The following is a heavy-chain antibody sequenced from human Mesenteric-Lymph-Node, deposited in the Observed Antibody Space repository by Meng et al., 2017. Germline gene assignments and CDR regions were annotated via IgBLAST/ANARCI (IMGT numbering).Heavy chain of an antibody. CDR2: IKQDGTDT. Sequence: GESLKISCAASGFTFSSYGMHWVRQAPGKGLEWVANIKQDGTDTYYVDSVKGRFSISRDNAKNSLFLQMNNLRAEDTAVYYCARVRCTSTNCFPDYWGQGTLVTVSS. V-gene: IGHV3-7*01. J-gene: IGHJ4*02. D-gene: IGHD2-2*01. CDR1: GFTFSSYG. CDR3: ARVRCTSTNCFPDY.